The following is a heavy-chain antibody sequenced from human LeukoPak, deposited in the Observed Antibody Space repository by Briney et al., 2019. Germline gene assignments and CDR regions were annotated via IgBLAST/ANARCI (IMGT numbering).Heavy chain of an antibody. D-gene: IGHD6-13*01. Sequence: SQALSLTSAISGDSASSNSAACNWIRQSPSRGLGWGGRTYYRAKGYNDYAVSVKSRITINPDTSKNQFSLQLNSVTPEDTAVYYCARESDRSSSWYSGYYYYYMDVWGKGTTVTVSS. CDR1: GDSASSNSAA. CDR2: TYYRAKGYN. J-gene: IGHJ6*03. V-gene: IGHV6-1*01. CDR3: ARESDRSSSWYSGYYYYYMDV.